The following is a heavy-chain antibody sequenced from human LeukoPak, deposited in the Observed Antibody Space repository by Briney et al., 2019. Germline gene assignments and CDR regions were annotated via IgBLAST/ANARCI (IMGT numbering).Heavy chain of an antibody. V-gene: IGHV4-34*01. CDR1: GGSFSGYY. Sequence: SETLSLTCAVYGGSFSGYYWNWIRQPPGKGLEWIGEINHSGSTNYNPSLKSRVTISVDTSKNQFSLKLSSVTAADTAVYYCASHAKDPNKWALDYWGQGTLVTVSS. J-gene: IGHJ4*02. CDR3: ASHAKDPNKWALDY. CDR2: INHSGST. D-gene: IGHD1-26*01.